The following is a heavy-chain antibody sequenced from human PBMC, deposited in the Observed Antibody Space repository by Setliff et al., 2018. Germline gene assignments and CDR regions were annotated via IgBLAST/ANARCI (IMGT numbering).Heavy chain of an antibody. Sequence: SETLSLTCTVSGGSISSSYWSWIRQPPGKGLEWIGYIYSSGSTNNNPSLKSRATISVDTSKTQFSLKLSSVAAADTAVYYCARGFDVCGGGACYTDGPYYFDYWGLGTLVTVSS. V-gene: IGHV4-59*12. J-gene: IGHJ4*02. CDR1: GGSISSSY. CDR3: ARGFDVCGGGACYTDGPYYFDY. D-gene: IGHD2-21*02. CDR2: IYSSGST.